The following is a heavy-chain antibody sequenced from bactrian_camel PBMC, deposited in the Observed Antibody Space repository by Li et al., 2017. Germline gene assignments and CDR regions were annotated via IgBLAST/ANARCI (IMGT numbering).Heavy chain of an antibody. V-gene: IGHV3S53*01. Sequence: VQLVESGGGSVHSGGSLRLSCTTSGFTFADSAMAWYRQAPGNECEMVSTISTEGITSYTDSVKGRFTVSEDKAEGTVYLIMTNLQPEDTANYSCKADSPTYRYCSRGFLQGQGTQVTVS. J-gene: IGHJ4*01. CDR2: ISTEGIT. D-gene: IGHD1*01. CDR1: GFTFADSA.